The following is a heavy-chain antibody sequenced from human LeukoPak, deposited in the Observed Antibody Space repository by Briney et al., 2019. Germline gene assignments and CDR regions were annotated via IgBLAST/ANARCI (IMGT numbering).Heavy chain of an antibody. CDR3: ARDSYYYGSGSIDY. CDR2: ITDSSSSI. Sequence: GGSLRLSCAASGFTFSSYAMSWVRQAPGKGLEWVSSITDSSSSIYYADSVKGRFTISRDNAKNSLYLQMNSLRAEDTAVYYCARDSYYYGSGSIDYWGQGTLVTVSS. J-gene: IGHJ4*02. CDR1: GFTFSSYA. V-gene: IGHV3-21*01. D-gene: IGHD3-10*01.